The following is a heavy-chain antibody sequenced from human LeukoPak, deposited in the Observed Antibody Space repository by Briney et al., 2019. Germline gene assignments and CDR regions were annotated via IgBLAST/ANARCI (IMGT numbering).Heavy chain of an antibody. CDR1: GFTFSSYW. Sequence: GGSLRLSCAASGFTFSSYWMHWVRQAPGKGLVWVSRINSDGSSTSYADSVKGRFTISRDNAKNTLYLQMNSLRAEDTAVYYCASDLVVTAGYYYYGMDVWGQGTTVTVSS. D-gene: IGHD4-23*01. CDR2: INSDGSST. J-gene: IGHJ6*02. CDR3: ASDLVVTAGYYYYGMDV. V-gene: IGHV3-74*01.